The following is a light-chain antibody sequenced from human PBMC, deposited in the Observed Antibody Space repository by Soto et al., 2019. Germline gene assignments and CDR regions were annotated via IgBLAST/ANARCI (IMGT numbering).Light chain of an antibody. CDR1: SSNIGAGYD. J-gene: IGLJ2*01. CDR3: QSYDSSLSGSV. V-gene: IGLV1-40*01. Sequence: QSVLTQPPSVSGAPGQRVTVSCTGSSSNIGAGYDVHWYQQLPGTAPKLLIYANSNRPSGVPDRFSGTKSGTSASLVITGLQAEDEADYYCQSYDSSLSGSVFGGGTKLTVL. CDR2: ANS.